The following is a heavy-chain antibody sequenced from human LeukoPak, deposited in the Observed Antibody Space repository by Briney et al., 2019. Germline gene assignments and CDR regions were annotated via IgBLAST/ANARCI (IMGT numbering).Heavy chain of an antibody. CDR2: INPYGGGT. Sequence: PRASVKVSCKASGYTFTDYYMHWVRQAPGQGLEWMGWINPYGGGTNYAQKFQGRVTVTRDTSISTAYLDMSRLRSDDTAVYFCARDLAFGGMVTNRGAFDIWGQGTMVTVSS. CDR1: GYTFTDYY. D-gene: IGHD5-24*01. CDR3: ARDLAFGGMVTNRGAFDI. V-gene: IGHV1-2*02. J-gene: IGHJ3*02.